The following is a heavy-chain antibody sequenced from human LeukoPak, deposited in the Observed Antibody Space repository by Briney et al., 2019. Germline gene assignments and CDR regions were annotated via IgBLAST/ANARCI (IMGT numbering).Heavy chain of an antibody. J-gene: IGHJ6*03. CDR3: ARAPRTVWVGEGNFYKFYYMVV. D-gene: IGHD3-10*01. Sequence: GGGLRVSSAASVVSLCIYIMRWGRHGPGEGLGWGSGICGSGGRTYNAASAKGRFTISRDNSKCTMYLPMKSLRADDTALYYWARAPRTVWVGEGNFYKFYYMVVWGKGTKVTISS. V-gene: IGHV3-23*01. CDR2: ICGSGGRT. CDR1: VVSLCIYI.